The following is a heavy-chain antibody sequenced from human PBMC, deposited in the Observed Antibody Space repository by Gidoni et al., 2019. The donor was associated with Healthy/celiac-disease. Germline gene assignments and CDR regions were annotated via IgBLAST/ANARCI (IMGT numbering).Heavy chain of an antibody. CDR3: ASSDSSGYSTLPTGGY. D-gene: IGHD3-22*01. V-gene: IGHV3-21*01. CDR2: ISSSSSYI. Sequence: ELQLVVSGGGLVKPGGSLSLSCAASGFTFSSYSMNWVRQAPGKGLEWVSSISSSSSYIYYADSVKGRFTISRDNAKNSLYLQMNSLRAEDTAVYYCASSDSSGYSTLPTGGYWGQGTLVTVSS. CDR1: GFTFSSYS. J-gene: IGHJ4*02.